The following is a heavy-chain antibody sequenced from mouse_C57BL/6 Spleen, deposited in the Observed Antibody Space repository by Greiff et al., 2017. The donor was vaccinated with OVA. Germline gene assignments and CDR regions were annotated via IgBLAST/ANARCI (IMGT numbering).Heavy chain of an antibody. Sequence: VQLQQPGAELVRPGSSVKLSCKASGYTFTSYWMPWVKQRPIQGLEWIGNIYPSDSETHYNQKFKDKATLTVDKSSSTAYMQLSSLTSEDSAVYYCARSDDYDDVYAMDYWGQGTSVTVSS. J-gene: IGHJ4*01. D-gene: IGHD2-4*01. CDR3: ARSDDYDDVYAMDY. CDR1: GYTFTSYW. CDR2: IYPSDSET. V-gene: IGHV1-52*01.